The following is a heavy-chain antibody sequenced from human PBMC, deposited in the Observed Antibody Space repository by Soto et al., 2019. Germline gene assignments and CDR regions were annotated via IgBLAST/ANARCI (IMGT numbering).Heavy chain of an antibody. CDR1: GFTFSSYA. CDR2: ISGSGGST. CDR3: AKGNSSDWYLNNWFDP. D-gene: IGHD6-19*01. V-gene: IGHV3-23*01. Sequence: GGSLRLSCAASGFTFSSYAMNWVRQAPGKGLEWVSAISGSGGSTSYAGSVKGRFSISRDNSKNTLDLQVNSLRAEDTAIYYCAKGNSSDWYLNNWFDPWGQGTLVTVSS. J-gene: IGHJ5*02.